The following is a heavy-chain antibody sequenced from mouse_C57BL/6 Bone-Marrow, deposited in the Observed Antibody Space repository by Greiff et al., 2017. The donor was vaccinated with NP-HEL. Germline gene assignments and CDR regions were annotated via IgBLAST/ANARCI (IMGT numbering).Heavy chain of an antibody. V-gene: IGHV1-81*01. CDR3: ARSGTYDYDGSSYPYYFDY. CDR1: GYTFTSYG. D-gene: IGHD1-1*01. CDR2: IYPRSGNT. Sequence: VKLVESGAELARPGASVKLSCKASGYTFTSYGISWVKQRTGQGLEWIGEIYPRSGNTYYNEKFKGKATLTADKSSSTAYMELRSLTSEDSAVYFCARSGTYDYDGSSYPYYFDYWGQGTTLTVSS. J-gene: IGHJ2*01.